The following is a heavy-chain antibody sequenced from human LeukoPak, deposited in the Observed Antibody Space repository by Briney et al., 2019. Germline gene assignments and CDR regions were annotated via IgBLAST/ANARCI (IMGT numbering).Heavy chain of an antibody. J-gene: IGHJ2*01. V-gene: IGHV4-59*01. CDR2: IYYSGST. CDR1: GGSISSYY. CDR3: ARAGVGWSNDL. D-gene: IGHD3-10*01. Sequence: SETLSLTCTVSGGSISSYYWSWIRQPPGEGREWVGYIYYSGSTNYNPSLKRRATISVTKSKNQFALNVSSVTGADTAEDYCARAGVGWSNDLWGRGTLVTVST.